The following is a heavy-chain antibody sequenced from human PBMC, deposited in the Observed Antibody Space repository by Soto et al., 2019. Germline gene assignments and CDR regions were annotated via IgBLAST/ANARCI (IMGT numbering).Heavy chain of an antibody. D-gene: IGHD1-26*01. Sequence: EVQLVESGGGLVQPGRSLRLSCAASGFTFDDYAMHWVRQAPGKGLEWVSGISWNSGSIGYADSVKGRFTISRDNAKNSLYLQMNSLRAEDTALYYCAKDLGGALGNFDYWGQGTLVTVSS. J-gene: IGHJ4*02. V-gene: IGHV3-9*01. CDR3: AKDLGGALGNFDY. CDR2: ISWNSGSI. CDR1: GFTFDDYA.